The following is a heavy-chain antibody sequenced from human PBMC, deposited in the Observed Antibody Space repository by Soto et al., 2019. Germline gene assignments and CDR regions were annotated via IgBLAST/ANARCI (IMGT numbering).Heavy chain of an antibody. CDR3: AKDSLFGVATPFDY. J-gene: IGHJ4*02. CDR2: ISSSSCTI. D-gene: IGHD3-3*01. Sequence: PGGSLRLSCAASGFRFSDYSMNWVRQAPGKGLEWVSYISSSSCTIYYADSVKGRFAISRDNAKNTLYLQMNSLRAEDTAVYYCAKDSLFGVATPFDYWGQGTLVTVSS. V-gene: IGHV3-48*01. CDR1: GFRFSDYS.